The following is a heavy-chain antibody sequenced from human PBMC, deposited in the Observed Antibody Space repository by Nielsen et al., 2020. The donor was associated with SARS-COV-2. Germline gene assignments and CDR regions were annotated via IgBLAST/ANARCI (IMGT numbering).Heavy chain of an antibody. V-gene: IGHV5-51*01. J-gene: IGHJ6*02. Sequence: GEPLNISCKGSGYSFTSYWIGWVRQMPGKGLEWMGIIYPGDSDTRYRPSFQGQVTISADKSISTAYLQWSSLKASDTAMYYCARQEDIAARPSYYYYGMDVWGQGTTVTVSS. CDR3: ARQEDIAARPSYYYYGMDV. D-gene: IGHD6-6*01. CDR2: IYPGDSDT. CDR1: GYSFTSYW.